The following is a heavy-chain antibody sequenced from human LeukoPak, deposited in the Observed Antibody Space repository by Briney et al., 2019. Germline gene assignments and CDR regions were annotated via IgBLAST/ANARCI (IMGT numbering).Heavy chain of an antibody. CDR1: GYTFTGYY. CDR2: INPNSGGT. V-gene: IGHV1-2*02. J-gene: IGHJ3*02. D-gene: IGHD3-22*01. CDR3: ARGGYYYDSSGYPLDAFDI. Sequence: ASVKVSCKASGYTFTGYYMHWVRQAPGQGLEWMGWINPNSGGTNYAQKFQGRVTMTRDTSISTAYMELSRLRSDDTAVYYCARGGYYYDSSGYPLDAFDIWGQGTMVTVSS.